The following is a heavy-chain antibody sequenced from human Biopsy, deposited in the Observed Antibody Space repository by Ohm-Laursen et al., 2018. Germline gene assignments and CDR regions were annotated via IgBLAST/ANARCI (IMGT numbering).Heavy chain of an antibody. CDR3: TKRRTAVRPFDS. Sequence: RSLRLSCTASGFIFSDYGMHLVRQAPGKGLEWVSGVSGSSNNIIYADSVRGRFTISRDNAKSSLYLEMNSLRSEDAAFYYCTKRRTAVRPFDSWGHGTLVTVSS. CDR2: VSGSSNNI. D-gene: IGHD6-25*01. V-gene: IGHV3-9*01. J-gene: IGHJ4*01. CDR1: GFIFSDYG.